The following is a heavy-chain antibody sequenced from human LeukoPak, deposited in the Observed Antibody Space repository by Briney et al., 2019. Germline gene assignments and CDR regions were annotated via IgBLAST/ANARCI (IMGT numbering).Heavy chain of an antibody. V-gene: IGHV4-39*01. Sequence: SETLSLTCTVSGGSISSNNYYWGWVRQPPGKGLEWIGRIYYSGSTYYNPSLKSRVTISVDTSKSQFSLKLRSLTAADTAVYYCARHEEYSSGWYVGPLYFDYWGQGTLVTVSS. CDR2: IYYSGST. CDR1: GGSISSNNYY. CDR3: ARHEEYSSGWYVGPLYFDY. J-gene: IGHJ4*02. D-gene: IGHD6-19*01.